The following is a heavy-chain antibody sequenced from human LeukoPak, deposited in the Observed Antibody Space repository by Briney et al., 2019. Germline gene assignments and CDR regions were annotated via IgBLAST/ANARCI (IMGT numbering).Heavy chain of an antibody. D-gene: IGHD1-7*01. J-gene: IGHJ4*02. CDR2: ISAYNGNT. Sequence: ASVKVSCKASGYTFTSYGISWVRQAPGQGLEWMGWISAYNGNTNYAQKLRGRVTMTTDTSTSTAYMELRSLRSDDTAVYYCARALKPHITGTTVDYWGQGTLVTVSS. CDR3: ARALKPHITGTTVDY. V-gene: IGHV1-18*01. CDR1: GYTFTSYG.